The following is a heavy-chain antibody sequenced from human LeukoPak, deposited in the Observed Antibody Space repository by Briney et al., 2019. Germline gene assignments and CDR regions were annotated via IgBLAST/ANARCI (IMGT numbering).Heavy chain of an antibody. CDR3: ARELAAAAHFDY. Sequence: GGSLRLSCAASGFTFSSYGMHWVRQAPGKGLEWVAVISYDGSNKYYADSVKGRFTISRDNAKNSLYLQMNSLRAEDTAVYYCARELAAAAHFDYWGQGTLVTVSS. CDR1: GFTFSSYG. CDR2: ISYDGSNK. V-gene: IGHV3-30*03. D-gene: IGHD6-13*01. J-gene: IGHJ4*02.